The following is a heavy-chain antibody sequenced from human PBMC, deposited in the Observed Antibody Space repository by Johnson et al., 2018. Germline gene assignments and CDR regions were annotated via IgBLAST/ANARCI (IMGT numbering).Heavy chain of an antibody. V-gene: IGHV3-30-3*01. D-gene: IGHD3-9*01. CDR3: ARDYFDWFKGPVQH. Sequence: QVQLVQSGGGVVQPGRSLTLSCAASGFTFSTYTMHWVRRAPGKGLEWVAVISYDGSNRFYADSVKGRFTISRDNSKNTLYLQMSSLRAEDTAMYYCARDYFDWFKGPVQHWGQGTLVTVSS. CDR2: ISYDGSNR. CDR1: GFTFSTYT. J-gene: IGHJ1*01.